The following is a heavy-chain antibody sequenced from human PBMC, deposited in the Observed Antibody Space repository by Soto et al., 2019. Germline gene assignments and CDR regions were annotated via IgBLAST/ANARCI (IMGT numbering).Heavy chain of an antibody. CDR2: ITWSSGSI. D-gene: IGHD1-26*01. J-gene: IGHJ6*02. Sequence: EVQLVESGGGLVQPGWSLRLSCVASGFNFDDYAMHWVRQAPGKGLEWVSGITWSSGSIGYADSVTGRFTISRDNAKKALYLQMNRWGVEDTALYAWGGEGGAGSSRGGGFYFGLDVWGQGTTVSVSS. CDR3: GGEGGAGSSRGGGFYFGLDV. V-gene: IGHV3-9*01. CDR1: GFNFDDYA.